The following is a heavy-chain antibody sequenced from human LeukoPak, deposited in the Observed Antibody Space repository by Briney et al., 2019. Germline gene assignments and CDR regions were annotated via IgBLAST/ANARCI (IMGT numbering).Heavy chain of an antibody. J-gene: IGHJ5*02. Sequence: PSETPSLTSTVSGGSINSYWSWIRQPGGKGLEWMGRISGSGTITYDPALQSRLSISIDTSKNQFSLKLMSVTAADTAVYYCARDSGTTGEVKFDPWGQGTLVTVSS. D-gene: IGHD3-10*01. CDR3: ARDSGTTGEVKFDP. V-gene: IGHV4-4*07. CDR1: GGSINSY. CDR2: ISGSGTI.